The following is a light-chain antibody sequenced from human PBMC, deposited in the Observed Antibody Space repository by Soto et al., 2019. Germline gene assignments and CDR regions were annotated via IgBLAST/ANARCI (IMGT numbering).Light chain of an antibody. Sequence: DIPMTQSPSTLSASVGDRVTITCRASQSLGNWLAWYQQKPGKAPKLLIYDASILESGVSSRFSGSGSGTEFTLTISSLQPDDFGTYYCQQYNSYSSMFGQGTKVEIK. J-gene: IGKJ1*01. CDR1: QSLGNW. V-gene: IGKV1-5*01. CDR2: DAS. CDR3: QQYNSYSSM.